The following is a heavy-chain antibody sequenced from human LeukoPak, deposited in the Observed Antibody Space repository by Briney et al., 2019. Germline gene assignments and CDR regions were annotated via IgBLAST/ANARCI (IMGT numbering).Heavy chain of an antibody. Sequence: SETLSLTCAVYGGSFSGYYWNWIRQPPGKGLEWIGEINHSGSTNYNPSLKSRVTISVDTSKNQFSLKLSSVTAAATAVYYCARWGEATVDYWGQGTLVTVSS. CDR3: ARWGEATVDY. V-gene: IGHV4-34*01. CDR1: GGSFSGYY. CDR2: INHSGST. D-gene: IGHD3-16*01. J-gene: IGHJ4*02.